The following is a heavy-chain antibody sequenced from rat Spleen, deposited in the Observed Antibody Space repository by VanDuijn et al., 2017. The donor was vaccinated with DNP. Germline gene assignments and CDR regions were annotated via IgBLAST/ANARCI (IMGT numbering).Heavy chain of an antibody. CDR2: ISYEGSST. CDR1: GFTFSDYY. D-gene: IGHD1-11*01. J-gene: IGHJ2*01. V-gene: IGHV5-22*01. Sequence: EVQLVESGGGLVQPGRSLKLSCAASGFTFSDYYMAWVRQAPKKGLEWVASISYEGSSTYYGDSVKGRFTISRDNAKSTLYLQMNSLRSEDTATYYCARFSYGGYSDPFDYWGQGVMVTVSS. CDR3: ARFSYGGYSDPFDY.